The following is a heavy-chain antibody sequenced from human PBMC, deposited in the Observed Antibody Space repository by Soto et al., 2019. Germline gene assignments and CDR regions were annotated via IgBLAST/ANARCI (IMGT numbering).Heavy chain of an antibody. J-gene: IGHJ6*02. CDR2: ISYDGSNK. CDR3: ARDSCISTSCYRYYYYGMDV. D-gene: IGHD2-2*01. Sequence: QVQLVESGGGVVQPGRSLRLSCAASGFTFSSYAMHWVRQAPGKGLEWVAVISYDGSNKYYADSVKGRFTISRDNSKNTLHLQMNSLRAEDTAVYYCARDSCISTSCYRYYYYGMDVWGQGTTVTVSS. CDR1: GFTFSSYA. V-gene: IGHV3-30-3*01.